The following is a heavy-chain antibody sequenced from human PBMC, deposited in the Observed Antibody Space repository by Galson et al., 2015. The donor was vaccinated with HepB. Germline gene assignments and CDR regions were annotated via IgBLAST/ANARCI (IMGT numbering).Heavy chain of an antibody. J-gene: IGHJ2*01. V-gene: IGHV4-59*01. CDR2: IYYSGST. D-gene: IGHD6-19*01. CDR1: GGSISSYY. Sequence: TLSLTCTVSGGSISSYYWSWIRQPPGKGLEWIGYIYYSGSTNYNPSLKSRVTISVDTSKNQFSLKLSSVTAADTAVYYCARATVAPYSLLGWYFDLWGRGTLVTVSS. CDR3: ARATVAPYSLLGWYFDL.